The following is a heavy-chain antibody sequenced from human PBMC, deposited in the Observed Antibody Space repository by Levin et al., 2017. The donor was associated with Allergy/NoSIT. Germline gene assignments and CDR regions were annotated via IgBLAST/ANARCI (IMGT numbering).Heavy chain of an antibody. CDR2: IYNTGDT. Sequence: GGSLRLSCAASGLTVAADSMSWVRQAPGKGLQWVSIIYNTGDTLYADSVKGRFSISRDTAKNTVFLQMNTLRSEDTAVYYCATLAMDRGVIWFDPWGQGTQVTVSP. J-gene: IGHJ5*02. D-gene: IGHD3-10*01. CDR3: ATLAMDRGVIWFDP. CDR1: GLTVAADS. V-gene: IGHV3-66*04.